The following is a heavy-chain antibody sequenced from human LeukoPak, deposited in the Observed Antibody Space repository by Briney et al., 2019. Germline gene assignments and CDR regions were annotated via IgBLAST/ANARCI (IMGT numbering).Heavy chain of an antibody. J-gene: IGHJ4*02. CDR2: IRYDGSNK. CDR3: AREQHLVLDY. CDR1: GFTFSSYG. V-gene: IGHV3-30*02. D-gene: IGHD6-13*01. Sequence: PGGSLRLSCAASGFTFSSYGMHWVRQAPGKGLQWVAFIRYDGSNKYYADSVKGRFTISRDNSKNTLYLQMNSLRAEDTAVYYCAREQHLVLDYWGQGTQVTVSS.